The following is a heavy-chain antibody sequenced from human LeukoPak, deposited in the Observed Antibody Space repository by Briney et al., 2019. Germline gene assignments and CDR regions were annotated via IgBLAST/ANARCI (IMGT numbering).Heavy chain of an antibody. CDR1: GLTFSSYA. D-gene: IGHD2-15*01. V-gene: IGHV3-30-3*01. J-gene: IGHJ4*02. CDR2: ISYDGSNK. CDR3: AKDRGYCSGGSCRGFDY. Sequence: GGSLRLSCAASGLTFSSYAMHWVRQAPGKGLEWVAVISYDGSNKYYADSVKGRFTISRDNSKNTLYLQMNSLRAEDTAVYYCAKDRGYCSGGSCRGFDYWGQGTLVTVSS.